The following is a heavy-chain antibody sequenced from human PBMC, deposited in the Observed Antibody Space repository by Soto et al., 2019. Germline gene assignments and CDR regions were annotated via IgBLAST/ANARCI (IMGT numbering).Heavy chain of an antibody. CDR3: ARDLSRDDGPLDY. Sequence: GGSLRLSCAASGFTFSSYSMNWVRQAPGKGLEWVSSISSSSSYIYYADSVKGRFTISRDNAKNSLYLQMNSLRAEDTAVYYCARDLSRDDGPLDYWGQGTLVTVSS. D-gene: IGHD1-1*01. CDR2: ISSSSSYI. CDR1: GFTFSSYS. V-gene: IGHV3-21*01. J-gene: IGHJ4*02.